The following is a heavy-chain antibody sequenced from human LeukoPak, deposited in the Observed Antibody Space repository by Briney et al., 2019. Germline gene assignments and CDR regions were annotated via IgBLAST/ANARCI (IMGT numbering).Heavy chain of an antibody. J-gene: IGHJ4*02. D-gene: IGHD3-22*01. V-gene: IGHV1-69*01. CDR3: ASPPIHYYDSSGYPYYYCY. CDR2: IIPIFGTA. CDR1: GGTFSSYA. Sequence: SVKVSCKASGGTFSSYAISWVRQAPGQGLEWMGGIIPIFGTANYAQKFQGRVTITADESTSTAYMELSSLRSEDTAVYYCASPPIHYYDSSGYPYYYCYWGQGTLVTVSS.